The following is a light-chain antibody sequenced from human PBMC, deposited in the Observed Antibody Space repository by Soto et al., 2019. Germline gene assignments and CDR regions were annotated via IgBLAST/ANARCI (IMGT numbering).Light chain of an antibody. Sequence: QSALTQPASVSGSPGQSITISCTGTSSDVGGYIYVSWYQQHPGKAPKLMIYDVTSRPSGVSYRFSGSKSGNTASLTISGLQAEDEADYYCSSYTTSSSYVFGTGTQLTV. V-gene: IGLV2-14*01. CDR3: SSYTTSSSYV. CDR1: SSDVGGYIY. CDR2: DVT. J-gene: IGLJ1*01.